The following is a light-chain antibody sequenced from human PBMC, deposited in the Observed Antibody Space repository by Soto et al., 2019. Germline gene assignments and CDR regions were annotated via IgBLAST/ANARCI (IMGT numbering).Light chain of an antibody. V-gene: IGLV2-11*01. CDR2: DVT. Sequence: QSALTQPRSVSGSPGQSVAISCTGTTSDVGGYNYVSWYQQHPSKAPKLMIYDVTKRPSGVPDRFSGSKSGNTASLTISGLQAEDEADYYCCSYAGSYCYVFGTGTQLTVL. CDR1: TSDVGGYNY. J-gene: IGLJ1*01. CDR3: CSYAGSYCYV.